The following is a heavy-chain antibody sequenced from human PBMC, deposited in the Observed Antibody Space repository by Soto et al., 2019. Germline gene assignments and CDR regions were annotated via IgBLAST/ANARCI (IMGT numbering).Heavy chain of an antibody. CDR1: GYTFTSYG. J-gene: IGHJ5*02. D-gene: IGHD3-3*01. V-gene: IGHV1-18*01. CDR3: ASGPRITIFGVVPTFDP. Sequence: QVQLVQSGAEVKKPGASVKVSCKASGYTFTSYGISWVRQAPGQGLEWMGWISAYNGNTNYAQKLQGRVTMTTDTSTITAYMELRSLRSDDTAVYYCASGPRITIFGVVPTFDPWGQGTLVTVSS. CDR2: ISAYNGNT.